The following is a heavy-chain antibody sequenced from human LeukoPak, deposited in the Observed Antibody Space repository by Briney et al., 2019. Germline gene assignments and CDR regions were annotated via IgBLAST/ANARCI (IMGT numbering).Heavy chain of an antibody. CDR2: INPHSGAT. J-gene: IGHJ5*02. D-gene: IGHD1-1*01. CDR3: ATSSTVTHTRDP. V-gene: IGHV1-2*02. Sequence: GASVKVSCKASGYGFSDVYFNWVRQAPGQGLEWMGWINPHSGATNYAQRFQGRISMGASFDTAYIELSRLTSDDTAVYYCATSSTVTHTRDPWGQGTLVTVSS. CDR1: GYGFSDVY.